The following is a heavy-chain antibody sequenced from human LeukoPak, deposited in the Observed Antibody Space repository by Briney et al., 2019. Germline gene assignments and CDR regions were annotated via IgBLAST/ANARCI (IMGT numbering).Heavy chain of an antibody. Sequence: SETLSLTCAVYGGSFSGYYWSWIRQPPGKGLEWIGEINHSGSTNYNPSLKSRVTISVDMSKIQLSLNLTSVTAADTAVYYCARDGYSGSYYFGAYFDYWGQGTLVTVSS. V-gene: IGHV4-34*01. J-gene: IGHJ4*02. CDR3: ARDGYSGSYYFGAYFDY. D-gene: IGHD1-26*01. CDR2: INHSGST. CDR1: GGSFSGYY.